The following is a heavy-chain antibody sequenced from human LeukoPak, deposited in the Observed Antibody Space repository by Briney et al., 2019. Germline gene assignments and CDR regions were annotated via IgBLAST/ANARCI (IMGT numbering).Heavy chain of an antibody. CDR2: TYYSGST. CDR3: VREVSKSSSTYYFFDY. CDR1: GGSISSNY. J-gene: IGHJ4*02. D-gene: IGHD2-2*01. V-gene: IGHV4-59*01. Sequence: SETLSLTCTVSGGSISSNYWNWIRQPPGKGLEWIGYTYYSGSTNYNPSLKSRVTISVDTSKNQFSLKLSSVTAADTAVYYCVREVSKSSSTYYFFDYWGQGTLVTVSS.